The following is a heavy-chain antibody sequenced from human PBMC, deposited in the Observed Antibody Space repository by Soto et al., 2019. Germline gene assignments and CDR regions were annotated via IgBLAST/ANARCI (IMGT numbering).Heavy chain of an antibody. CDR2: INRNSVNT. V-gene: IGHV1-8*01. Sequence: APVKVSCKASGYTFTSYDINWVRQSTGQGLEWMGWINRNSVNTGYAQKFEGRFTMTRNTSISTAYMELSSLRSEDTAVYYCARGRYYDFWSGYYTRGIGAHDAFDIWGQGTMVTVSS. D-gene: IGHD3-3*01. CDR3: ARGRYYDFWSGYYTRGIGAHDAFDI. CDR1: GYTFTSYD. J-gene: IGHJ3*02.